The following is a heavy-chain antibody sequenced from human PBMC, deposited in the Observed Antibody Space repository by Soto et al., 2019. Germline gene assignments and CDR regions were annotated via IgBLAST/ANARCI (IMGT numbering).Heavy chain of an antibody. J-gene: IGHJ3*02. CDR2: FDPEDGET. V-gene: IGHV1-24*01. CDR1: GYTLTELS. Sequence: WASVKVSCKVSGYTLTELSMHWVRQAPGKGLEWMGGFDPEDGETIYAQKFQGRVTMTEDTSTDTAYMELSSLRSEDTAVYYCATAPVGATRSDAFDIWGQGTMVTVSS. CDR3: ATAPVGATRSDAFDI. D-gene: IGHD1-26*01.